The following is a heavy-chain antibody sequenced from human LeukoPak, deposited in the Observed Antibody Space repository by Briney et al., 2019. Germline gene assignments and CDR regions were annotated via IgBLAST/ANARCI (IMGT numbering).Heavy chain of an antibody. CDR3: ASFPSDSSGIYYFDY. Sequence: SETLSLTCTVSGYSISSGYYWGWIRQPPGKGLEWIGTIYHSGSTFYNPSLKGRVTISVDTSKTQFSLKLRSVTAADTAVYYCASFPSDSSGIYYFDYWGQGTLVTVSS. CDR2: IYHSGST. J-gene: IGHJ4*02. D-gene: IGHD3-22*01. CDR1: GYSISSGYY. V-gene: IGHV4-38-2*02.